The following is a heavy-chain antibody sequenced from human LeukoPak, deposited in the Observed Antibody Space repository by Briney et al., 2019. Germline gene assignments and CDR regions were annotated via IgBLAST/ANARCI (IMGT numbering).Heavy chain of an antibody. V-gene: IGHV3-15*05. CDR1: GFTFSNAW. Sequence: PGGSLRLSCAASGFTFSNAWMSWVRQAPGQGLEWVGRIKSKTDGGTTDYAAPVKGRFTISRDDSKNTLYLQTSSLKTEDTAVYFCNTFLRPAWVDVWGQGTTVIVSS. D-gene: IGHD1-14*01. CDR3: NTFLRPAWVDV. CDR2: IKSKTDGGTT. J-gene: IGHJ6*02.